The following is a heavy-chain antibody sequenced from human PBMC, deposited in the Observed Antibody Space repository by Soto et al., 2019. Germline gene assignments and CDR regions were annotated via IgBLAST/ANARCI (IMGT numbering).Heavy chain of an antibody. J-gene: IGHJ3*02. D-gene: IGHD3-9*01. Sequence: SETMCLTCVVSGGACSTWYSNWIRKYAGKGLEWIGEINHSGSNNYSPSLKSRVTMSLDTSKNQFSLKLTSVTAADTAVYYCARGGSNDWQVAFDIWGQGTMVTVSS. V-gene: IGHV4-34*01. CDR3: ARGGSNDWQVAFDI. CDR1: GGACSTWY. CDR2: INHSGSN.